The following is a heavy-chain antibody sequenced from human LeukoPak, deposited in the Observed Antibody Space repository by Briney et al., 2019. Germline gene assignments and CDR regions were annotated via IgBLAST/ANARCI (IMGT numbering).Heavy chain of an antibody. CDR2: ISGDGRST. J-gene: IGHJ4*02. CDR1: GFTFDAHA. D-gene: IGHD5-18*01. V-gene: IGHV3-43*02. CDR3: TSGTEIQLWSQDY. Sequence: PGGSLRLSCAASGFTFDAHAMHWVRQAPGKGLEWVSLISGDGRSTFYADSVRGRFTISRDNSKNSLYLQMNSLRTEDAALYYCTSGTEIQLWSQDYWGQGTLVTASS.